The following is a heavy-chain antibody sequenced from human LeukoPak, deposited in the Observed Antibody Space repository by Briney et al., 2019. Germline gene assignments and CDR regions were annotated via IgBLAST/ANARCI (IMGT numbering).Heavy chain of an antibody. CDR1: GFTFSSYA. CDR3: AKQLGYCSDGSCYFPY. CDR2: ISYDGSNK. J-gene: IGHJ4*02. V-gene: IGHV3-30-3*02. Sequence: GRSLRLSCAASGFTFSSYAMHWVRQAPGKGLEWVAVISYDGSNKYYADSVKGRFTISRDNSKGTLCLQMNSLRAEDTAVYYCAKQLGYCSDGSCYFPYWGQGTLVTVSS. D-gene: IGHD2-15*01.